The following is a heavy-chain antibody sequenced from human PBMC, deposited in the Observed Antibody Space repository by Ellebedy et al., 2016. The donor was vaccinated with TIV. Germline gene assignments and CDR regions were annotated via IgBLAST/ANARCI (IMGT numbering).Heavy chain of an antibody. V-gene: IGHV1-8*01. D-gene: IGHD1-26*01. CDR2: MNPNSGNT. CDR3: ARVSVPVGAFDI. J-gene: IGHJ3*02. Sequence: ASVKVSCXASGYTFTSYDINWVRQAIGQGLEWMGWMNPNSGNTGYAQKFQGRVTMTRNTSISTAYMELSSLRSEDTAVYYCARVSVPVGAFDIWGQGTMVTVSS. CDR1: GYTFTSYD.